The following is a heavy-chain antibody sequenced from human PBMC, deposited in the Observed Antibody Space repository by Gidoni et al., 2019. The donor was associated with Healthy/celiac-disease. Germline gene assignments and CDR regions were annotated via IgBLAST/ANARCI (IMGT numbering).Heavy chain of an antibody. J-gene: IGHJ6*04. CDR3: ASIVVVPADYYYYGMDV. D-gene: IGHD2-2*01. CDR1: GGSFSGHS. CDR2: INHSGST. Sequence: QVQLQQWGAGLLQPSETLSLTCAVYGGSFSGHSWSWIRQPPGKGLEWIGEINHSGSTNYNPSLKRRVTISVDTSKTQFSLKLSSVTAADTAVYYCASIVVVPADYYYYGMDVWGKGTTVTVSS. V-gene: IGHV4-34*01.